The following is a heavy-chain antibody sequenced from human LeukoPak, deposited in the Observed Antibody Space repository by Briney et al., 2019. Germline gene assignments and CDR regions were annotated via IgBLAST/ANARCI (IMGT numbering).Heavy chain of an antibody. D-gene: IGHD2-15*01. CDR3: AREDVVVVAATQYYYYYGMDV. V-gene: IGHV1-18*01. Sequence: GASVKVSCKASGGTFSSYAISWVRQAPGQGLEWMGWISAYNGNTNYAQKLQGRVTMTTDTSTSTAYMELRSLRSDDTAVYYCAREDVVVVAATQYYYYYGMDVWGQGTTVTVSS. CDR1: GGTFSSYA. J-gene: IGHJ6*02. CDR2: ISAYNGNT.